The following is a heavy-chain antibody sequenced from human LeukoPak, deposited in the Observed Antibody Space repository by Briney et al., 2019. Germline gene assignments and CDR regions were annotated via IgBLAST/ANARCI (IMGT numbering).Heavy chain of an antibody. CDR3: AITISRTQDY. D-gene: IGHD3-3*01. Sequence: SETLSLTCTVSGGSISGYYWGWIRQPPGKGLEWIGSIYYSGSTYYNPSLKSRVTISVDTSKNQFSLKLTSVTAADTAVYYCAITISRTQDYWGQGTLVTVSS. CDR1: GGSISGYY. J-gene: IGHJ4*02. V-gene: IGHV4-39*01. CDR2: IYYSGST.